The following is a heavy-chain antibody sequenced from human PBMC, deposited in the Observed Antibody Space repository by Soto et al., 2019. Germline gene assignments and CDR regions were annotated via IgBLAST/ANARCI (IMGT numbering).Heavy chain of an antibody. Sequence: EVQLLESGGGLVQPGGSLRLSCAASGFTFSSYAMSWVRQAPGKGLEWVSAISGSGGSTYYADSVKGRFTISRDNSKNTLYLQINSLRAEDTAVYYCAKDRAQAFYYFDYWGQGTLVTVSS. CDR1: GFTFSSYA. J-gene: IGHJ4*02. V-gene: IGHV3-23*01. D-gene: IGHD3-3*01. CDR2: ISGSGGST. CDR3: AKDRAQAFYYFDY.